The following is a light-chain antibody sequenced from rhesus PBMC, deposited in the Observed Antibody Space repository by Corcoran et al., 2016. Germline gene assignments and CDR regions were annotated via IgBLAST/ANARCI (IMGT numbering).Light chain of an antibody. CDR2: GAS. V-gene: IGKV3S9*01. J-gene: IGKJ1*01. CDR1: QSVSSY. Sequence: EIVMTQSPATLSLSPGERATLSCRASQSVSSYVAWYQQKPEQAPRHLIYGASSRATGIPDRFSGSGSGTDFTLIISSLEPEDVGVYYCQQDNNWWTFGQGTKVEIK. CDR3: QQDNNWWT.